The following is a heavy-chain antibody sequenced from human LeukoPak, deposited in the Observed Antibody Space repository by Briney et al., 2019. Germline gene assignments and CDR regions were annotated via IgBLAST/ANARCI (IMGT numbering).Heavy chain of an antibody. V-gene: IGHV3-33*01. J-gene: IGHJ4*02. CDR2: IWYDGSNK. CDR1: GFPFSSFG. Sequence: PGRSLRLSCAASGFPFSSFGMHWVRQAPGKGLEWVALIWYDGSNKYYADSVKGRFTISRDNSNNTLYLQMNSLRAEDTAVYYCAREMLRLNCGGDCYNDYWGQGTLVTVSS. D-gene: IGHD2-21*02. CDR3: AREMLRLNCGGDCYNDY.